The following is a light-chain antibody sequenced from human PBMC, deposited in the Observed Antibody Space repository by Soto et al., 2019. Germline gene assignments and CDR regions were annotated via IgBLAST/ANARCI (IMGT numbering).Light chain of an antibody. CDR2: DAS. V-gene: IGKV3-11*01. CDR1: QSVRSY. J-gene: IGKJ4*01. Sequence: IVLTQSPAILSSSPGETATLSCRASQSVRSYLAWYQQRPGQAPRLLIYDASNRATGIPARFSGIGSGTDFTLTISSLEPEDFAIYYCQERSDWPLTFGGGTRVDI. CDR3: QERSDWPLT.